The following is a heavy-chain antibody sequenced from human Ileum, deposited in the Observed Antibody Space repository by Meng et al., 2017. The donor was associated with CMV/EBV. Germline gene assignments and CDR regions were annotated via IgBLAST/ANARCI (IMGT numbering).Heavy chain of an antibody. Sequence: ISSSSWRSWVRQPAGKGLEWSGDIYPSGSTNYNPYLKSRVTISVDKSKNQFSLKLSSVTAADTAVYYCARVVYCSSTSCYWGYFDYWGQGTLVTVSS. D-gene: IGHD2-2*01. CDR2: IYPSGST. J-gene: IGHJ4*02. CDR3: ARVVYCSSTSCYWGYFDY. V-gene: IGHV4-4*02. CDR1: ISSSSW.